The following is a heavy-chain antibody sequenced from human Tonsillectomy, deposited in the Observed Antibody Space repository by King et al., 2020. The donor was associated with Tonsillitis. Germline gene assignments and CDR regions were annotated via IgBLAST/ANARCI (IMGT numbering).Heavy chain of an antibody. CDR2: IIPIFGTP. CDR1: GGTFSNLA. D-gene: IGHD6-13*01. V-gene: IGHV1-69*01. CDR3: ARGPIATAGDYYYYSMDV. J-gene: IGHJ6*03. Sequence: QLVQSEAAMKKPGSSVKVSCKASGGTFSNLAISWVRQAPGQGLEWMGGIIPIFGTPNYAQKFQGRVTITADESTSTAYMELSRLRSADTAVYYCARGPIATAGDYYYYSMDVWGRGTSVTVSS.